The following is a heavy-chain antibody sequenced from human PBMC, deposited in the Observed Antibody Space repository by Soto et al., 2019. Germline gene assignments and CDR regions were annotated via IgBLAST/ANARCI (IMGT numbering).Heavy chain of an antibody. D-gene: IGHD3-3*01. Sequence: SETLSLTCTVSGGSISSSSYYWGWIRQPPGKGLEWIGSIYYSGSTYYNPSLKSRVTISVDTSKNQFSLKLSSVTAADTAVYYCARHDKGEFLEWLAFDHWGQGTLVTVSS. CDR3: ARHDKGEFLEWLAFDH. CDR2: IYYSGST. V-gene: IGHV4-39*01. CDR1: GGSISSSSYY. J-gene: IGHJ4*02.